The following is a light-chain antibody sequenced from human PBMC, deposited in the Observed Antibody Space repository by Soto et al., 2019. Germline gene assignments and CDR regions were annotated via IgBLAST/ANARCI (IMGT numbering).Light chain of an antibody. CDR1: NSNIGAGFD. CDR3: QSYDTSLSGWV. Sequence: QSVLTQPPSGSGAPGQRVTISCDGNNSNIGAGFDVYWHQQLPGTAPKPLIYDNINRPSGVPERFSGSKSGTSASLAITGLQTEDEADYYCQSYDTSLSGWVFGGGTQLTVL. V-gene: IGLV1-40*01. J-gene: IGLJ3*02. CDR2: DNI.